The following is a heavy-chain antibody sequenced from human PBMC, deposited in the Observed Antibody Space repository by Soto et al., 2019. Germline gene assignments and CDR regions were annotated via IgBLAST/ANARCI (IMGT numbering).Heavy chain of an antibody. Sequence: PSETLSLTCTVSCGSISNYHWSWIRQSPGQGVEWIGYIYYSGRTNFNPSLKSRVTMSVDTSNNQIFLRLSSVTAADTAVYYCARGGGFYGQFDFWGRGTLVTVSS. CDR3: ARGGGFYGQFDF. V-gene: IGHV4-59*01. D-gene: IGHD4-17*01. CDR2: IYYSGRT. CDR1: CGSISNYH. J-gene: IGHJ4*02.